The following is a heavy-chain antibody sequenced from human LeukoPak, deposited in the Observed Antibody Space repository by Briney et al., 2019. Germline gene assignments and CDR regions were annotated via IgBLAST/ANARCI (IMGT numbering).Heavy chain of an antibody. Sequence: ASVKVSCKASGYTFTSYYMHWVRQAPGQGLEWMGIINPSGGNTNYAQKLQGRVTMTTDTSTSTAYMELRSLRSDGTAVYYCARNLWFGESSDAFDMWGQGTMVTVSS. CDR1: GYTFTSYY. D-gene: IGHD3-10*01. J-gene: IGHJ3*02. CDR2: INPSGGNT. CDR3: ARNLWFGESSDAFDM. V-gene: IGHV1-46*01.